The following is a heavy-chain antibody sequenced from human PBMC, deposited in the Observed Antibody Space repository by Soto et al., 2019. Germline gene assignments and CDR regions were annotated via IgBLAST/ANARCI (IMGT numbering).Heavy chain of an antibody. D-gene: IGHD5-18*01. V-gene: IGHV1-24*01. CDR2: FDPEDGET. CDR1: GYTLTELS. J-gene: IGHJ6*02. Sequence: GASVKVSCKVSGYTLTELSMHWVRPAPGKGLEWTGGFDPEDGETIYAQKFQGRVTMTEDTSTDTAYMELSSLRSEDTAVYYCATGAGLGAMVIPGYYYYGMDVWGQGTTVTVSS. CDR3: ATGAGLGAMVIPGYYYYGMDV.